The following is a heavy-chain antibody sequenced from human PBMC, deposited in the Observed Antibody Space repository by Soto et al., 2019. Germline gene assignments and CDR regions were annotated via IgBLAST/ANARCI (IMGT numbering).Heavy chain of an antibody. CDR3: ARAFHLHPEYCSGGSCYSGGMDV. CDR2: IIPIFGTA. D-gene: IGHD2-15*01. Sequence: QVQLVQSGAEVKKPGSSVKVSCKASGGTFSSYAISWVRQAPGQGLEWMGGIIPIFGTANYAQKFQGRVTITADESTSTAYMELSSLRSEDTAVYYCARAFHLHPEYCSGGSCYSGGMDVWGQGTTVTVSS. V-gene: IGHV1-69*01. CDR1: GGTFSSYA. J-gene: IGHJ6*02.